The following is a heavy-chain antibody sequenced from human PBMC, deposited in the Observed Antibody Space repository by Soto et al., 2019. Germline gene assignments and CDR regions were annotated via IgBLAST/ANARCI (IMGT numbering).Heavy chain of an antibody. J-gene: IGHJ4*02. CDR1: GGTLSSYT. Sequence: ASVKVSCKASGGTLSSYTFSWVRQAPGQGLEWMGWINPNSGGTNYAQKFQGWVTMTRDTSISTAYMELSRLRSDVTAVYYCARSAGAAAGTFPQLPPDYWGQGTLVTVSS. CDR3: ARSAGAAAGTFPQLPPDY. CDR2: INPNSGGT. V-gene: IGHV1-2*04. D-gene: IGHD6-13*01.